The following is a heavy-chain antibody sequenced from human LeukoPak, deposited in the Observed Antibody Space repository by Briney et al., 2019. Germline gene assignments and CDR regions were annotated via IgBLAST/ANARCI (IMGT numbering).Heavy chain of an antibody. CDR1: GGSISSYY. V-gene: IGHV4-59*08. Sequence: PSETLSLTCTLSGGSISSYYWSWIRQPPGKGLEWLAYIHNSGRTNYNPSLKSRLTISLDTSKNQFSLNVRSVTAADTAVYYCVGHCPYDSGGYQDDFDIWGQGTMVTVSS. D-gene: IGHD3-22*01. CDR3: VGHCPYDSGGYQDDFDI. J-gene: IGHJ3*02. CDR2: IHNSGRT.